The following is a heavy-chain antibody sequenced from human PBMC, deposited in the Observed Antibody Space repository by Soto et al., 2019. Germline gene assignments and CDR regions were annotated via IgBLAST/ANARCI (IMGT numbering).Heavy chain of an antibody. J-gene: IGHJ5*02. D-gene: IGHD3-10*01. V-gene: IGHV1-69*04. Sequence: SVKVSCKASGGTFSSYTISWVRQAPGQGLEWMGRIIPILGIANYAQKFQGRVTITADKSTSTAYMELSSLRSEDTAVYYCARDNGWGTIPNWFDPWGQGTLVTVSS. CDR1: GGTFSSYT. CDR2: IIPILGIA. CDR3: ARDNGWGTIPNWFDP.